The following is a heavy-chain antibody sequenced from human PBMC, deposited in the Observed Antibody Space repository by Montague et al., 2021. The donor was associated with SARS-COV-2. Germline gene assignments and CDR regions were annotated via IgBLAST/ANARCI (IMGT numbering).Heavy chain of an antibody. Sequence: SVKVSCKASGYTFPDYGIRWVRRAPGQGLEWMGWISGYNGYTNYAQRVQGRVTMTKDTSTSTAYMELRSLISDDTAIYYCARSPLGSAWYFFDYWGQGALVTVSS. V-gene: IGHV1-18*04. J-gene: IGHJ4*02. CDR2: ISGYNGYT. CDR3: ARSPLGSAWYFFDY. CDR1: GYTFPDYG. D-gene: IGHD6-13*01.